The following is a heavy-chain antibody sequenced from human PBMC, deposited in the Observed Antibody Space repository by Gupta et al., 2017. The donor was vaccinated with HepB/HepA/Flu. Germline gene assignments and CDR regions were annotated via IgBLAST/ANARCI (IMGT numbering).Heavy chain of an antibody. Sequence: EVHLLESGGGLVQPGGSLRLSCAASGFTFRGHAMSWVRQAPGKGLEWVSTISDTGDGTYFADSVKGRFTISRDNSKNSLYLQMNDLRADDTALYYCAKDFRLGFDYGGQGTLVTVSS. J-gene: IGHJ4*02. V-gene: IGHV3-23*01. CDR2: ISDTGDGT. CDR3: AKDFRLGFDY. D-gene: IGHD7-27*01. CDR1: GFTFRGHA.